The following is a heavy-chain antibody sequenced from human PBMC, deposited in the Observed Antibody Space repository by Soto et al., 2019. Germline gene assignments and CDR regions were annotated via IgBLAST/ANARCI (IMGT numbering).Heavy chain of an antibody. CDR2: ISAYNGNP. V-gene: IGHV1-18*01. CDR1: GYTFTSYG. CDR3: GREPNYIDY. Sequence: QVQLVQSGAEVKKPGASVKVSCKASGYTFTSYGISWVRQAPGQGLEWMGGISAYNGNPKYAQKLQGRVPMTTDTTTSTADRELRSLRSDDPAVYYCGREPNYIDYWGQGTLVTVSS. J-gene: IGHJ4*02.